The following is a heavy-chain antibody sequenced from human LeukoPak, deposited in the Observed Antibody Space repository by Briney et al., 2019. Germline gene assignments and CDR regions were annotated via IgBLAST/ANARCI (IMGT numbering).Heavy chain of an antibody. CDR3: SAAGNYEYFQH. V-gene: IGHV3-74*01. CDR1: GFTFSSYW. J-gene: IGHJ1*01. D-gene: IGHD6-13*01. CDR2: INSDGSST. Sequence: AGGSLRLSCAASGFTFSSYWMHWVRQAPGKGLLWVSRINSDGSSTSYADSVKGRFTISRDNAKNTLYLQMNSLRAEDTAVYYCSAAGNYEYFQHWGQGTLVTVSS.